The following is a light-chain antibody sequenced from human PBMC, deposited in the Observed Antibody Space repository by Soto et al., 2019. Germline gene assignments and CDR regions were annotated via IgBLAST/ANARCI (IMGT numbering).Light chain of an antibody. V-gene: IGKV1-5*01. CDR3: QQYNSYSGM. CDR2: DAS. CDR1: QTIGSW. J-gene: IGKJ1*01. Sequence: DIQMTQSPSTLSAYVGDRFAIXXRASQTIGSWLAWYQQKPGRAPKXVIFDASSLESGVPSRFSGNGSGTEFTLTISGLQPDDFASYYCQQYNSYSGMFGQGTKVDIK.